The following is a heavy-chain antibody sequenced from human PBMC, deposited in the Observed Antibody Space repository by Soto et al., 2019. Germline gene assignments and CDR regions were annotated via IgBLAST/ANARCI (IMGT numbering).Heavy chain of an antibody. Sequence: GGSLRLSCAASGFTFSSYAMSWVRQAPGKGLEWVSAISGSGANTYYTDSVKGRSTISRDNFKNTLYLQMNSLRAEDSAMFYCVRERSGYSYADSWGQGTLVTVSS. CDR3: VRERSGYSYADS. J-gene: IGHJ4*02. CDR1: GFTFSSYA. CDR2: ISGSGANT. V-gene: IGHV3-23*01. D-gene: IGHD5-18*01.